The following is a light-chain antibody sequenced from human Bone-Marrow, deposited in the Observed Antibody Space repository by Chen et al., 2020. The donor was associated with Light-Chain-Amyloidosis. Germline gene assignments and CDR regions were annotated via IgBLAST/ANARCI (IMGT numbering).Light chain of an antibody. CDR1: QSVLYSSNNMNY. CDR2: WAS. Sequence: DLVMTQSTDSLAVSLGERPTITCKSRQSVLYSSNNMNYVAGYQQKPGQPPKLLIYWASTRESGVPYRFSGSGSGTDFSLTISCLQAEDVAVYYCQQYYSTPPTFGQGTKLEIK. V-gene: IGKV4-1*01. J-gene: IGKJ2*01. CDR3: QQYYSTPPT.